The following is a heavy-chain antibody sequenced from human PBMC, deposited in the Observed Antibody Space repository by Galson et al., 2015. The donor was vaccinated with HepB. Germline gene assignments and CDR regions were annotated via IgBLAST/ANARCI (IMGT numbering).Heavy chain of an antibody. D-gene: IGHD3-9*01. CDR1: GGTFSSYA. Sequence: SVKVSCKASGGTFSSYAISWVRQAPGQGLEWMGGIIPILGIANYAQKFQGRVTITADKSTSTAYMELSSLRSEDTAVYYCARVYDILTGTNWFDPWGQGTLVTVSS. CDR2: IIPILGIA. J-gene: IGHJ5*02. V-gene: IGHV1-69*10. CDR3: ARVYDILTGTNWFDP.